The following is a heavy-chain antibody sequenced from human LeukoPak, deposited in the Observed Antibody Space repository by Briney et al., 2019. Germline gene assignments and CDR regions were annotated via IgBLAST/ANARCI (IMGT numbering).Heavy chain of an antibody. D-gene: IGHD2-2*01. J-gene: IGHJ4*02. CDR3: ARGYLGYCSSTSCPYFDY. CDR2: IYPGDSDT. V-gene: IGHV5-51*01. Sequence: GESLKISCQGSGYSFTSYWIGWVRQMPGKGLEWMGIIYPGDSDTRYSPSFQGQVTISADKSISTAYLQWSSLKASDTAMYYCARGYLGYCSSTSCPYFDYWGQGTLVTVSS. CDR1: GYSFTSYW.